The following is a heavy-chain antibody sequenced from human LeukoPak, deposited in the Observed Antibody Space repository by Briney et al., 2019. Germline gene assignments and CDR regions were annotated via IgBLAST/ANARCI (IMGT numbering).Heavy chain of an antibody. Sequence: ASVKVSCKASGYTFTGYYMHWVRQAAGQGLEWMGWMNPNSGNTGYAQKFQGRVTMTRNTSINTAYMELSSLRSEDTAVYYCGRGFSIDYWGQGTLVTVSS. CDR3: GRGFSIDY. D-gene: IGHD3-10*01. V-gene: IGHV1-8*02. CDR1: GYTFTGYY. CDR2: MNPNSGNT. J-gene: IGHJ4*02.